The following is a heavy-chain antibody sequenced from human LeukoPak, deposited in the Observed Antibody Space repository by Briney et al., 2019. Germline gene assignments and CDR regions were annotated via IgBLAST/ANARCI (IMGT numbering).Heavy chain of an antibody. Sequence: SENLSLTCTVSGGSISSYYWSWIRQPPGKGLEWIGYIYYSGSTNYNPSLKSRVTISVDTSKNQFSLKLSFVTAADTAVYYCARGVNTRTLLGYWGQGTLVTVSS. CDR1: GGSISSYY. V-gene: IGHV4-59*01. D-gene: IGHD3-16*01. CDR2: IYYSGST. CDR3: ARGVNTRTLLGY. J-gene: IGHJ4*02.